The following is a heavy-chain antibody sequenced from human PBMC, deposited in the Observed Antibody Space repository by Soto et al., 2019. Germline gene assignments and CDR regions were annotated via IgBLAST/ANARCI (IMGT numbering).Heavy chain of an antibody. Sequence: QVQLVESGGGVVQPGTSLRLSCAASGFTFNTYAMHWVRQAPGKGLEWVAVISSDGSVKFYADSVKGRFTISRDNSKNTLYLQMNSLRTEDTAVYYCASKEGPCYVGSCSGDYWGQGTQVTVSS. CDR3: ASKEGPCYVGSCSGDY. CDR1: GFTFNTYA. V-gene: IGHV3-30*03. J-gene: IGHJ4*02. CDR2: ISSDGSVK. D-gene: IGHD2-15*01.